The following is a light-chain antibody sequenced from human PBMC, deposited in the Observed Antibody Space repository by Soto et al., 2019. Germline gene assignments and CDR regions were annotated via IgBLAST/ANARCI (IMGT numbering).Light chain of an antibody. V-gene: IGKV1-27*01. CDR3: QKFHSAPLT. CDR1: RDIANY. J-gene: IGKJ4*01. Sequence: DTQMTQSPSPLSASVGDRVTISCRASRDIANYLAWFQQKPGKAPKLLIYAASTLQSGVPSRFSGNGSGTDFTLTISSLQPEDVATYYCQKFHSAPLTFGGGTKVDIK. CDR2: AAS.